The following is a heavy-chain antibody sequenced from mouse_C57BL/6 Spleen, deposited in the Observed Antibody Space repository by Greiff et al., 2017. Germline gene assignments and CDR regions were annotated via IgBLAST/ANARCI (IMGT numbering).Heavy chain of an antibody. J-gene: IGHJ2*01. CDR3: AREGYYGSLFDY. CDR1: GYTFTSYW. D-gene: IGHD1-1*01. CDR2: IYPSDSET. Sequence: QVHVKQPGAELVRPGSSVKLSCKASGYTFTSYWMDWVKQRPGQGLEWIGNIYPSDSETHYNQKFKDKATLTVDKSSSTAYMQLSSLTSEDSAVYYCAREGYYGSLFDYWGQGTTLTVSS. V-gene: IGHV1-61*01.